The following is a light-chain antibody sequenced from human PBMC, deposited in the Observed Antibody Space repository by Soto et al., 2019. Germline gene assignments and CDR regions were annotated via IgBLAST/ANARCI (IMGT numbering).Light chain of an antibody. CDR2: GAS. J-gene: IGKJ3*01. CDR3: QDYDNLPPFN. V-gene: IGKV1-33*01. Sequence: DIQMTHSPSSLSSSVGDRVTITCQASQDIRKYLNWYQQKPGRAPKLLIYGASNLETGVPSRFSGSEYGTDFTFTISSPQPEGIATYYCQDYDNLPPFNFGPGTKVAIK. CDR1: QDIRKY.